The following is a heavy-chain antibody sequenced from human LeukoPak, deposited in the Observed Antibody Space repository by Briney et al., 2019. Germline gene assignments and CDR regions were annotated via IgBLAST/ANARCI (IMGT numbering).Heavy chain of an antibody. CDR1: GGSISSYY. CDR2: IYYSGST. CDR3: ARDGRVEGAAAGNRKRGYFDY. V-gene: IGHV4-59*01. Sequence: SETLSLTCTVSGGSISSYYWSWIRQPPGKGLEWIGNIYYSGSTNYNPSLKSRVTISVDTSKNQFSLKLSSVTAADTAVYYCARDGRVEGAAAGNRKRGYFDYWGQGTLVTVSS. D-gene: IGHD6-13*01. J-gene: IGHJ4*02.